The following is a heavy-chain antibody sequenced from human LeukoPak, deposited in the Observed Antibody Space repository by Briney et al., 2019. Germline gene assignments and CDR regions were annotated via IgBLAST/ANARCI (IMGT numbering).Heavy chain of an antibody. J-gene: IGHJ4*02. CDR1: GFIFINSW. Sequence: GGSLRLSCEPSGFIFINSWMTWIRQAPGKGPEWVANINLDGSEKYYVGSLKGRFSISRDNAKNLLYLQMNSLRAEDTAIYYCVKDEPDASYRYWGQGTLVTVSS. CDR2: INLDGSEK. V-gene: IGHV3-7*03. CDR3: VKDEPDASYRY.